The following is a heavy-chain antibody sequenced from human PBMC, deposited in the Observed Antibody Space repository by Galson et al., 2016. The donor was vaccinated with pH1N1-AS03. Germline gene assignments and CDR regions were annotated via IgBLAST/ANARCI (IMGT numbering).Heavy chain of an antibody. CDR3: ARRSAAVSGTGCVDV. D-gene: IGHD6-19*01. CDR2: ISSSSSYI. CDR1: GFTFRTYG. V-gene: IGHV3-21*01. Sequence: SLRLSCAASGFTFRTYGMNWVRQAPGKGLEWVSSISSSSSYIYYADSVKGRSTISRDNARNSLYLQMNSLRAEDTAVHYCARRSAAVSGTGCVDVWGQGTTVTVSS. J-gene: IGHJ6*02.